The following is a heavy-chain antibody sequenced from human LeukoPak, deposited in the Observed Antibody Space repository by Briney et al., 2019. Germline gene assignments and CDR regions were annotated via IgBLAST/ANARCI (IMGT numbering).Heavy chain of an antibody. CDR1: GFTFSTYS. D-gene: IGHD3-10*02. CDR3: AELGITMIGGV. J-gene: IGHJ6*04. Sequence: PGGSLRLSCAASGFTFSTYSMNWVRQAPGKGLEWVSYISSGSSTIYYADSVKGRFTISRDNAKNSLYLQMNSLRAEDTAVYYCAELGITMIGGVWGKGTTVTISS. V-gene: IGHV3-48*04. CDR2: ISSGSSTI.